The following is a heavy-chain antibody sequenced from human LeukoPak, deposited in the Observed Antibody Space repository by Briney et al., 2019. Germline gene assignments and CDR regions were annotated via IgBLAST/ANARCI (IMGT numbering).Heavy chain of an antibody. D-gene: IGHD3-3*01. CDR2: IYYSGST. CDR1: GGSISSYC. V-gene: IGHV4-59*01. Sequence: SETLSLTCTVSGGSISSYCWSWIRQPPGKGLEWIGYIYYSGSTNYNPSLKSRVTISVDTSKNQFSLKLSSVTAADTAVYYCARDMGLYYDFWSGYFDYWGQGTLVTVSS. J-gene: IGHJ4*02. CDR3: ARDMGLYYDFWSGYFDY.